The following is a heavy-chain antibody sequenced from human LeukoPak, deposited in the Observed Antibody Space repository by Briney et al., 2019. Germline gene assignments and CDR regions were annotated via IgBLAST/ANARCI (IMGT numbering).Heavy chain of an antibody. CDR1: GGSFSGYY. D-gene: IGHD3-10*01. V-gene: IGHV4-34*01. CDR3: ARLGVSGLGSYRPPYYMDV. CDR2: INHSGST. Sequence: SETLSLTCAVYGGSFSGYYWSWIRQPPGKGLEWIGEINHSGSTNYNPSLKSRVTISVDTSKNQFSLKLSSVTAADTAVYYCARLGVSGLGSYRPPYYMDVWGKGTTVTISS. J-gene: IGHJ6*03.